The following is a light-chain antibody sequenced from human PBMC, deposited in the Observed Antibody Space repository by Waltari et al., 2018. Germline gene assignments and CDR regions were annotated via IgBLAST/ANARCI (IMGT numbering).Light chain of an antibody. V-gene: IGLV1-47*01. CDR2: LDD. J-gene: IGLJ2*01. CDR3: AEWDDSLTREV. Sequence: QSVLTQPPSLSGTPGQRVIISCSGSSSNIGTTYVFWYQQSPGRAPKLLIYLDDHRPSGVPDRFSASKSGSSASLTISRLRPEDEADYHCAEWDDSLTREVFGGGTKLTV. CDR1: SSNIGTTY.